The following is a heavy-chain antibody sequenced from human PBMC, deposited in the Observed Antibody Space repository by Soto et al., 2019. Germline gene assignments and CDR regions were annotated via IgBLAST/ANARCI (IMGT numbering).Heavy chain of an antibody. D-gene: IGHD2-21*01. Sequence: GGSLRLSCGASGVRFSDYYMSWVRQAPGRGLEWASYISAGGDTHYADPVKGRFTISRDKSENTLYLQMNSLRDEDTGVYFCVSRIPSWVFDYWGLGTLVPVSS. CDR3: VSRIPSWVFDY. CDR2: ISAGGDT. J-gene: IGHJ4*01. CDR1: GVRFSDYY. V-gene: IGHV3-53*01.